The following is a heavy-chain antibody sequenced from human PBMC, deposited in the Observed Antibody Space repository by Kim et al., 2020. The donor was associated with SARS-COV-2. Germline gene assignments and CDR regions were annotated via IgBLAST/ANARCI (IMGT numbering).Heavy chain of an antibody. CDR1: GFTFSNAW. Sequence: GGSLRLSCAASGFTFSNAWMSWVRQAPGKGLEWVGRIKSKTDGGTTDYAAPVKGRFTISRDDSKNTLYLQMNSLKTEDTAVYYCTTAGVRFLESKESYWGQGTLVTVSS. J-gene: IGHJ4*02. D-gene: IGHD3-3*01. CDR3: TTAGVRFLESKESY. V-gene: IGHV3-15*01. CDR2: IKSKTDGGTT.